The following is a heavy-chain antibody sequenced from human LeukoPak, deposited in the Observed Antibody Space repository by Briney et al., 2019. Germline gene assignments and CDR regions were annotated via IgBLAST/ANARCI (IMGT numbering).Heavy chain of an antibody. V-gene: IGHV4-59*02. CDR2: IYYTGTT. Sequence: SETLSLTCTVSGGSVRSYYWTWMRQPPGKELDWLGYIYYTGTTNYNPSLKSRLTISVDTSKDHFYLKLSSVTAADTAVYYCAREVTGTSGSFDYWGQGALVTVSS. CDR3: AREVTGTSGSFDY. J-gene: IGHJ4*02. D-gene: IGHD6-19*01. CDR1: GGSVRSYY.